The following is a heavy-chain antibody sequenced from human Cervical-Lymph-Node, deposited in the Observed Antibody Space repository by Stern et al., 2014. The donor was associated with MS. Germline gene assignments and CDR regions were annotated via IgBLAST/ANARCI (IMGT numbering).Heavy chain of an antibody. J-gene: IGHJ6*02. CDR1: GFTFNKYA. CDR3: AKQYFDSSGYSYYYGMDV. V-gene: IGHV3-23*04. CDR2: ISGSGSSI. Sequence: EMQLVESGGDLVQPGGSLRLSCAASGFTFNKYAINWVRQAPGKGLEWVSTISGSGSSIYYADSVKGLFTISRDNSENTLYLQMHSLRAEDTAIYYCAKQYFDSSGYSYYYGMDVWGQGTTVTVSS. D-gene: IGHD3-22*01.